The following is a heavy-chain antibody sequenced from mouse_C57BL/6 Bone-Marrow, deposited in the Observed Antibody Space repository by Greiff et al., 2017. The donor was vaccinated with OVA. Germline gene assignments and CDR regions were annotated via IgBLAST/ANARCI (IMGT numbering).Heavy chain of an antibody. CDR3: ARQIYDGYYGYFDV. CDR1: GFTFSSYG. D-gene: IGHD2-3*01. J-gene: IGHJ1*03. Sequence: EVQLVESGGDLVKPGGSLKLSCAASGFTFSSYGMSWVRQTPEKRLEWVAYISNGGGSTYYPDTVKGRFTISRDNAKNTLYLQMSRLKSEDTAMYYCARQIYDGYYGYFDVWGTGTTVTVSS. V-gene: IGHV5-12*01. CDR2: ISNGGGST.